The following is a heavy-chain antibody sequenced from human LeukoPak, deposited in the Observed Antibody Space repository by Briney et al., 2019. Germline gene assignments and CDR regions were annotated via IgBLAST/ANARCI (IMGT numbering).Heavy chain of an antibody. Sequence: PSETLSLTCTVSGGSISGYYWSWIRQPPGKGLEWIGYIYYSGSTNYNPSLKSRVTISVDTSKNQFSLKLSSVSAADTAVYYCARHYGSGNNWFDPWGQGTPVTVSS. V-gene: IGHV4-59*13. J-gene: IGHJ5*02. D-gene: IGHD3-10*01. CDR3: ARHYGSGNNWFDP. CDR2: IYYSGST. CDR1: GGSISGYY.